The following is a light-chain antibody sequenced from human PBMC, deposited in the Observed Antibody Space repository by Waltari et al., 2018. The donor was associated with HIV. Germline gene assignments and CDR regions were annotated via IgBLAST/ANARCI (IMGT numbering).Light chain of an antibody. V-gene: IGLV1-47*01. CDR2: KNN. CDR3: ASWDDNLNSWV. J-gene: IGLJ3*02. CDR1: DSTIGSNY. Sequence: QSVVTQPPSASGTPGQRVTIPCSGSDSTIGSNYVYWYQDLPGTAPQLLIYKNNQRSGGVPDRFAGSKADTSASLAISGRRSEDEADYYCASWDDNLNSWVFGGGTKLTVL.